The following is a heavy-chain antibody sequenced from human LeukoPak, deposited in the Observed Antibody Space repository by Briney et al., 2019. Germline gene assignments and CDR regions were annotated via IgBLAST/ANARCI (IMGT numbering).Heavy chain of an antibody. V-gene: IGHV3-53*01. Sequence: GGSLRLSCAASGFTFSSYSMSWVRQAPGKGLEWVSVIYSGGSTYYADSVKGRFTISRDNSKNTLYLQMNSLRAEDTAVYYCARGAHYYYYGMDVWGQGTTVTVSS. J-gene: IGHJ6*02. CDR2: IYSGGST. CDR3: ARGAHYYYYGMDV. CDR1: GFTFSSYS.